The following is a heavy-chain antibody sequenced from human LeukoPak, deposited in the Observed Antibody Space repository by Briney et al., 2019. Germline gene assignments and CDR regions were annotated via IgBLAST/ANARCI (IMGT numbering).Heavy chain of an antibody. D-gene: IGHD1-26*01. Sequence: ASVKVSCKTSGYSFTDYDIHWVRQATGQGLEWMGWVNPKTDNTEYAQKFQGRVTLTWTTSISTAYMELSRLRSDDTAVYYCAREELYYYYMDVWGKGTTVTISS. CDR3: AREELYYYYMDV. V-gene: IGHV1-8*01. J-gene: IGHJ6*03. CDR2: VNPKTDNT. CDR1: GYSFTDYD.